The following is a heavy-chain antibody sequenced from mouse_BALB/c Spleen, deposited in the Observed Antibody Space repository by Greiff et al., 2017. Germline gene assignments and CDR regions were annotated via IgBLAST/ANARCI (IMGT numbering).Heavy chain of an antibody. J-gene: IGHJ4*01. CDR3: ARGYYGSSPYAMDY. D-gene: IGHD1-1*01. CDR1: GFTFSSFG. V-gene: IGHV5-17*02. CDR2: ISSGSSTI. Sequence: EVQVVESGGGLVQPGGSRKLSCAASGFTFSSFGMHWVRQAPEKGLEWVAYISSGSSTIYYADTVKGRFTISRDNPKNTLFLQMTSLRSEDTAMYYCARGYYGSSPYAMDYWGQGTSVTVSS.